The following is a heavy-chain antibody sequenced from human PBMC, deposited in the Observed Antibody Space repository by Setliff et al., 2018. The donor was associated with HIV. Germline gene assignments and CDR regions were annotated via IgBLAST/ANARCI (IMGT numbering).Heavy chain of an antibody. D-gene: IGHD3-22*01. CDR1: GFTFSSYW. CDR3: ARVYDSSGYPSFESALMFDV. V-gene: IGHV3-7*01. CDR2: IKQDGSEK. Sequence: PGGSLRLSCAASGFTFSSYWMSWVRQAPGKGLEWVANIKQDGSEKYYVDSVKGRFTISRDNAKNSLYLQMNSLRAEDTAVYYCARVYDSSGYPSFESALMFDVWGQGTLVTVSS. J-gene: IGHJ4*02.